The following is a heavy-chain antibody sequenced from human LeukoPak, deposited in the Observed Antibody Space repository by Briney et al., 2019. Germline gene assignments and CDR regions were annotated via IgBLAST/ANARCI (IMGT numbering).Heavy chain of an antibody. CDR3: ASSLRYFDWLPQIGGNFDY. D-gene: IGHD3-9*01. CDR1: GYSISSGYY. V-gene: IGHV4-38-2*02. J-gene: IGHJ4*02. CDR2: IYYSGST. Sequence: NPSGTLSLTCTVSGYSISSGYYWGWIRQPPGKGLEWIGSIYYSGSTYYNPSLKSRVTISVDTSKNQFSLKLSSVTAADTAVYYCASSLRYFDWLPQIGGNFDYWGQGTLVTVSS.